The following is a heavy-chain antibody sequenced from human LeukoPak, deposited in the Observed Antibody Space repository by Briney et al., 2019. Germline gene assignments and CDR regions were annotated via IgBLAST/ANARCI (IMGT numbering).Heavy chain of an antibody. V-gene: IGHV1-8*03. CDR1: GYTFTSYD. J-gene: IGHJ4*02. CDR3: ARRPPYYYGSGRAFDY. Sequence: ASVKVSCKASGYTFTSYDINWVRQATGQGLEWMGWMNPNSGNTGYAQKFQGRVTITRNTSISTAYMELRSLRSDDTAVYYCARRPPYYYGSGRAFDYWGQGTLVTVSS. CDR2: MNPNSGNT. D-gene: IGHD3-10*01.